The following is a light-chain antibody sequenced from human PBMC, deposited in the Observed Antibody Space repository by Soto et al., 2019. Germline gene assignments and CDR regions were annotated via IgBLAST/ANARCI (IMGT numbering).Light chain of an antibody. Sequence: QSVLTQPPSASGTPGQRVTISCSGSSSNIGSNYVYWYQQLPGTAPKLLIYRNNQRPSGVPDRFSGSKSGTSASLAISGLRSEDEADYYCVAWDDSLSGDYVFGTGTKVTVL. V-gene: IGLV1-47*01. CDR2: RNN. J-gene: IGLJ1*01. CDR1: SSNIGSNY. CDR3: VAWDDSLSGDYV.